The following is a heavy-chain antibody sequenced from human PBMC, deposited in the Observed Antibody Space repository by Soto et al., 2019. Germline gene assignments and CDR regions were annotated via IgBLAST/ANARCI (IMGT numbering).Heavy chain of an antibody. CDR2: INHSGST. D-gene: IGHD6-6*01. J-gene: IGHJ4*02. CDR3: ARGSGFGAIYSRRSSEFDY. CDR1: GGSFSGYY. Sequence: ASETLSLTCAVYGGSFSGYYWSWIRQPPGKGLEWIGEINHSGSTNYNPSLKSRVTISVDTSKNQFSLKLSSVTAADTAVYYCARGSGFGAIYSRRSSEFDYWGQGTLVTVSS. V-gene: IGHV4-34*01.